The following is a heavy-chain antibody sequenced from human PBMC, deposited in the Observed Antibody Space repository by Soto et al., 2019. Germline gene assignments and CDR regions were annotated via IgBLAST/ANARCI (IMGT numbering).Heavy chain of an antibody. Sequence: SETLSLTCAVSGGSIGGVGYSWSWTRQPPGGGLEWIGYMYHSGTFLKSPSLKTRLTMSLDMSKNQFSLTLNSMTAADTAVYYCARAQFYSGSGNYNNLMFDAWGQGIQVTVSS. D-gene: IGHD3-10*01. CDR2: MYHSGTF. V-gene: IGHV4-30-2*01. CDR1: GGSIGGVGYS. J-gene: IGHJ5*02. CDR3: ARAQFYSGSGNYNNLMFDA.